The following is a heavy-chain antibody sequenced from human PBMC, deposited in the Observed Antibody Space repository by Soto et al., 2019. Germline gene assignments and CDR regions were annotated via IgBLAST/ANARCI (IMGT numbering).Heavy chain of an antibody. CDR2: INAGNGNT. CDR1: GYTFTSYA. Sequence: ASVKVSFKASGYTFTSYAMHWVRQAPGQRLEWMGWINAGNGNTKYSQKFQGRVTITRDTSASTAYMELSSLRSEDTAVYYCARDLGATKPYYYYYGMDVWGQGTTVTVYS. V-gene: IGHV1-3*01. CDR3: ARDLGATKPYYYYYGMDV. J-gene: IGHJ6*02. D-gene: IGHD1-26*01.